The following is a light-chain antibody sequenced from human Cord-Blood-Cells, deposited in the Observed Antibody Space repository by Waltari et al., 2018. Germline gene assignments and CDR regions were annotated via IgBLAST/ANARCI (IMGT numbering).Light chain of an antibody. CDR3: QQYNNWPPT. CDR2: GAS. J-gene: IGKJ1*01. V-gene: IGKV3-15*01. CDR1: QSVSNN. Sequence: EIVMTQSPATLSVSPGERATLSCRASQSVSNNLAWYQQKPGQAPRLLIYGASTRATGIPARFSGSGSGTEFTLTISSLQSEDCAVYYCQQYNNWPPTFGQGTKVEIK.